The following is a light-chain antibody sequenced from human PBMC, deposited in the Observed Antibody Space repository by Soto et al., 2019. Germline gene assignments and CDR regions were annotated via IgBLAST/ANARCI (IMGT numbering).Light chain of an antibody. CDR1: QNILFRSNNKNY. CDR2: WAS. Sequence: DIVLTQSPDSLAVSLGERATINCKSSQNILFRSNNKNYLAWYQQRPGQPPKLLIYWASYRESGVPERFSGSGSETDFTLTITNLQAEDVAVYYCQQYYVDSWTFGQGTRVESK. J-gene: IGKJ1*01. V-gene: IGKV4-1*01. CDR3: QQYYVDSWT.